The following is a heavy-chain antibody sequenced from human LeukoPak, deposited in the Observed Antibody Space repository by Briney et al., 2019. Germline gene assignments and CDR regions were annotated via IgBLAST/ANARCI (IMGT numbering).Heavy chain of an antibody. J-gene: IGHJ3*02. V-gene: IGHV1-8*01. Sequence: GASVKVSCKASGYTFTSYDINWVRQATGQGREWMGWMNPNSGNTGYAQKFQGRVTMTRNTSISTAYMELSSLRSEDTAVYYCARGRTGYDFWSGYSNGDAFDIWGQGTMVTVSS. CDR2: MNPNSGNT. CDR1: GYTFTSYD. CDR3: ARGRTGYDFWSGYSNGDAFDI. D-gene: IGHD3-3*01.